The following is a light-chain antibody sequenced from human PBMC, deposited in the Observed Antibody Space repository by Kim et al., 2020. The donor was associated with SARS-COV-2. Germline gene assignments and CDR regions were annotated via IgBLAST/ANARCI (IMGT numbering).Light chain of an antibody. V-gene: IGLV1-51*01. J-gene: IGLJ1*01. CDR2: DND. CDR1: NSNIGNNY. CDR3: VTWDTSLSDVCV. Sequence: QKVTIACSGDNSNIGNNYVAGYQQVPGTPPELVIYDNDNRPSGIPDRFSGSKSGTSATLGITGLQPGDEAEYYCVTWDTSLSDVCVFGTGTKVTVL.